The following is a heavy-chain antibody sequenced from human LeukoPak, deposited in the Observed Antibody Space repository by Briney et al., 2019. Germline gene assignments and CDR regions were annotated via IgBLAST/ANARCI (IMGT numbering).Heavy chain of an antibody. D-gene: IGHD3-22*01. V-gene: IGHV3-23*01. CDR1: GFTFSSYG. CDR2: ISGSGDNT. Sequence: GGSLRLSCAASGFTFSSYGMHWVRQAPGKGLEWVSGISGSGDNTYYADSVKGRFTISRDNSKNTLYVQVNSLGTEDTAAYYCAKGSYYDSSGSFYFDYWGQGTLVTASS. CDR3: AKGSYYDSSGSFYFDY. J-gene: IGHJ4*02.